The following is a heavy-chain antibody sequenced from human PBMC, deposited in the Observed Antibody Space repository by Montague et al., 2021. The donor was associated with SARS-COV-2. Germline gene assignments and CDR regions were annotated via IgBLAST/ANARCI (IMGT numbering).Heavy chain of an antibody. J-gene: IGHJ5*02. Sequence: SLRLSCAASGFTFSDSPMSWFRQSPGTGLDWVSVIHSAGRGTYYAYSVQGRFTISRDNLKNTVYLQMNSLRDVDPAVYYCAKVGDILSGYSLINLDAWGQGTLVVVSS. CDR2: IHSAGRGT. D-gene: IGHD3-9*01. CDR3: AKVGDILSGYSLINLDA. V-gene: IGHV3-23*03. CDR1: GFTFSDSP.